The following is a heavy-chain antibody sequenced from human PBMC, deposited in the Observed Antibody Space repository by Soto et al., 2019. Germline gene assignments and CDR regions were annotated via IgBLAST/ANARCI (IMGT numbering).Heavy chain of an antibody. D-gene: IGHD3-10*01. CDR1: GYTFTSYD. CDR2: MNPNSGNT. V-gene: IGHV1-8*01. J-gene: IGHJ6*02. CDR3: GRGGQYGSGSLHYYYYYGMDV. Sequence: ASVNVSCKASGYTFTSYDINWVRQATGQGLEWMGCMNPNSGNTGYEQKFQGRVTMNRNTSISTAYMELGSLRSEDTAVYYCGRGGQYGSGSLHYYYYYGMDVWGQGTTVTVSS.